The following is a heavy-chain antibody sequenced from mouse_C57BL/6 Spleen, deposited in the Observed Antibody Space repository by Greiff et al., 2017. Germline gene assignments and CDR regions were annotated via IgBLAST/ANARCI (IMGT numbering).Heavy chain of an antibody. CDR3: TRKSIYYGNLYYAMDY. V-gene: IGHV1-15*01. CDR1: GDTFTDYE. Sequence: QVQLKESGAELVRPGASVTLSCKASGDTFTDYEMHWVKQTPVHGLEWIGAIDPETGGTAYNQKFKGKAILTADKSSSTAYMELRSLTSEDSAVYYCTRKSIYYGNLYYAMDYWGQGTSVTVSS. D-gene: IGHD2-1*01. J-gene: IGHJ4*01. CDR2: IDPETGGT.